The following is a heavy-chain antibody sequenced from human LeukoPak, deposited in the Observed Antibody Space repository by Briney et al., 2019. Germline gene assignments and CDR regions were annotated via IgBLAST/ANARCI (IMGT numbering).Heavy chain of an antibody. CDR1: GYTFTSYY. CDR2: INPSGGST. Sequence: ASVKVSCKASGYTFTSYYMHWVRQAPGQGLEWMGIINPSGGSTSYAQKFQGRVTMTRDTSTSTVYMELSSLRSEDTAVYYCARDGMTTVVTGAFDIWGQGTMVTVSS. J-gene: IGHJ3*02. D-gene: IGHD4-23*01. CDR3: ARDGMTTVVTGAFDI. V-gene: IGHV1-46*01.